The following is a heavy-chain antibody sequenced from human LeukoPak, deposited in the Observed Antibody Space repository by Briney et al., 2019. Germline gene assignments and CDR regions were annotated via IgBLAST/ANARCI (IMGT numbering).Heavy chain of an antibody. Sequence: PGGSLILSCVASGFTYNGYTMHWVRQAPGKGLEWVAIIWYDGSNKYYADSVKGRFTISRDNSKNTLFLQMNSLRAEDTAVYYCARDDWWTAMLWGQGTLVTVSS. CDR2: IWYDGSNK. J-gene: IGHJ4*02. CDR1: GFTYNGYT. D-gene: IGHD2-8*02. V-gene: IGHV3-33*01. CDR3: ARDDWWTAML.